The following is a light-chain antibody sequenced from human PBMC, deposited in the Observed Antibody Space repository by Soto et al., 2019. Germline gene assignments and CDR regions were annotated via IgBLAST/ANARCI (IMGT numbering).Light chain of an antibody. CDR2: RAS. CDR1: QSVSSNY. CDR3: QQYGSSPLT. Sequence: EIVLTQSPGTLYLSPGERATLSCRASQSVSSNYLAWYQQKPGQAPKVIIYRASSRETGIPDRFSGSGAGTECTLTISRLEPEDFAVDYCQQYGSSPLTFGGGTKVDIK. J-gene: IGKJ4*01. V-gene: IGKV3-20*01.